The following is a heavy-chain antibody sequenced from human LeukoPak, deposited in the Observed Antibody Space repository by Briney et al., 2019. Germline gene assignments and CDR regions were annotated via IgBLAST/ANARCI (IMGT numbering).Heavy chain of an antibody. CDR1: GYTFTSYG. CDR2: IYPRDGST. CDR3: AREQKGFYY. V-gene: IGHV1-46*01. J-gene: IGHJ4*02. Sequence: ASVKVSCKASGYTFTSYGITWVRQAPGQGLEWMGMIYPRDGSTSYAQKFQGRVTVTGDTSTSTVHMELSGLGSEDTAVYYCAREQKGFYYWGQGTLGPVS.